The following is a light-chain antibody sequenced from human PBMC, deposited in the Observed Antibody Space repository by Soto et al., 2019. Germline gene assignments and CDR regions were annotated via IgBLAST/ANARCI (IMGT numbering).Light chain of an antibody. CDR2: DVS. CDR3: SSYTSSYVV. V-gene: IGLV2-14*01. Sequence: QSALTQPASVSGSPGQSITISCTGTSSDVGGYNYVSWYQQRPGKAPKLMIYDVSNRPSGVSNRFSGSKSGNTASLTISGLQAEDEADYYCSSYTSSYVVFGGGTKLTVL. CDR1: SSDVGGYNY. J-gene: IGLJ2*01.